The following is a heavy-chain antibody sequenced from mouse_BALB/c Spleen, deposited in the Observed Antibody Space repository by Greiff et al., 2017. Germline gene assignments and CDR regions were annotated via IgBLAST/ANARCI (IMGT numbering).Heavy chain of an antibody. D-gene: IGHD1-2*01. CDR1: GFSLTSYG. Sequence: QVQLQQSGPGLVAPSQSLSITCTVSGFSLTSYGVHWVRQPPGKGLEWLGVIWAGGSTNYNSALMSRLSISKDNSKSQVFLKMNSLQTDDTAMYYCARSLLRRFYAMDYWGQGTSVTVSS. CDR3: ARSLLRRFYAMDY. V-gene: IGHV2-9*02. CDR2: IWAGGST. J-gene: IGHJ4*01.